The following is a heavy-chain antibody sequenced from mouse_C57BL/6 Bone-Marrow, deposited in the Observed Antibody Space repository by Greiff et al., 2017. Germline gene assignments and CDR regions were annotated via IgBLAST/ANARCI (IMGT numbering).Heavy chain of an antibody. V-gene: IGHV1-69*01. CDR3: ARAYGSSYGYFDV. Sequence: QVQLQQPGAELVMPGASVKLSCTASGYTFTSYWMHWVKQRPGQGLEWIGEIDPSDSYTTSNQKFNGKSTLTVGKSSCTAYMQLRSLAPEDSAVYSCARAYGSSYGYFDVWGTGTTVTVSS. CDR1: GYTFTSYW. J-gene: IGHJ1*03. D-gene: IGHD1-1*01. CDR2: IDPSDSYT.